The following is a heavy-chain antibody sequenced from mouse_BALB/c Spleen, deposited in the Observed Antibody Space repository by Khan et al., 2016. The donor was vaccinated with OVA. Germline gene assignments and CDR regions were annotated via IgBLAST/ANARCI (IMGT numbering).Heavy chain of an antibody. Sequence: EVQLQESGPGLVKPSQSLSLTCTVTGYSITSGYGWNWIRQLPGNKLEWMGYISYSGSTNYNPFLKSRISITRDTSKNQFFLQLNSVTTEDTATSYWARTARIKYWGQGTTLTVSS. D-gene: IGHD1-2*01. CDR2: ISYSGST. CDR1: GYSITSGYG. V-gene: IGHV3-2*02. CDR3: ARTARIKY. J-gene: IGHJ2*01.